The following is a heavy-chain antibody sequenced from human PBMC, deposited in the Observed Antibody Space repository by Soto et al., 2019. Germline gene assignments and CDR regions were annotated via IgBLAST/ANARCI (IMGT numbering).Heavy chain of an antibody. J-gene: IGHJ5*02. CDR2: IYYTGST. Sequence: SETLSLTCTVSSGSVSNGDYYWIWIRHPPGEGLEWTGYIYYTGSTYYNPALNSRVTISVDMSNNQFSLKLSSVAAADTAIYFCAAFSVVEATNVNWFDPWGQGTLVTVSS. V-gene: IGHV4-30-4*01. CDR1: SGSVSNGDYY. CDR3: AAFSVVEATNVNWFDP. D-gene: IGHD1-26*01.